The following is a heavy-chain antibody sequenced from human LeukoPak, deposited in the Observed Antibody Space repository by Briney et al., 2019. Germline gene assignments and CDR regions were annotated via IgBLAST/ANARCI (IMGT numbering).Heavy chain of an antibody. CDR2: IYYSGST. Sequence: SETLSLTCTVSGGSISSYYWSRIRQPPGKGLEWIGYIYYSGSTNYNPSLKSRVTISVDTSKNQFSLKLSSVTAADTAVYYCARDPGPNDFWSGPPYWYFDLWGRGTLVTVSS. CDR3: ARDPGPNDFWSGPPYWYFDL. V-gene: IGHV4-59*01. D-gene: IGHD3-3*01. J-gene: IGHJ2*01. CDR1: GGSISSYY.